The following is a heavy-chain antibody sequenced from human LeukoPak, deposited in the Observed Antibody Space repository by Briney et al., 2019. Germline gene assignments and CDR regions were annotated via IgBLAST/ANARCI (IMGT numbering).Heavy chain of an antibody. J-gene: IGHJ4*02. D-gene: IGHD6-13*01. CDR2: ISYDGSTK. CDR1: GFTFSSYG. V-gene: IGHV3-30*03. CDR3: ARAAAGTEYYFEY. Sequence: QSGGSLRLSCAASGFTFSSYGMHWVRQAPGKGMEWVAVISYDGSTKYYADSVKGQFTISRDNSKNTLYLQMDSLRAEDTAVYYCARAAAGTEYYFEYGGKGPWVPVSS.